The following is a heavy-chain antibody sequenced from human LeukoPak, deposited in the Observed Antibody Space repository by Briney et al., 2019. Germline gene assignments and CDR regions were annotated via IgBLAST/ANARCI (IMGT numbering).Heavy chain of an antibody. D-gene: IGHD6-13*01. V-gene: IGHV3-23*01. Sequence: GGSLRLSWAASGFTFASYALSWVRQAPGEGLELGSAISASGGNTYYADSVKGRFTISRDNSKNTLYLQMYSLGAEDTAVYYCAKWAGYRPSLVDYWGQGTLVTVSS. CDR2: ISASGGNT. J-gene: IGHJ4*02. CDR3: AKWAGYRPSLVDY. CDR1: GFTFASYA.